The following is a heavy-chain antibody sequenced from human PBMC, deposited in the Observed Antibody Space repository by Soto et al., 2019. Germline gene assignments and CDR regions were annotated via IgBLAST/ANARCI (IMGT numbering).Heavy chain of an antibody. D-gene: IGHD6-19*01. CDR3: GREGSGYGSGWYVY. V-gene: IGHV4-59*01. Sequence: SETLSLTCTVSGGSISSYYWCWIRQPPGKGLEWIGYIYYSCSTNYNPSLKSRVTISVDTSRNQIYLKLSSVTAAAPAVYSCGREGSGYGSGWYVYWGRGTLVTVSP. CDR1: GGSISSYY. CDR2: IYYSCST. J-gene: IGHJ4*02.